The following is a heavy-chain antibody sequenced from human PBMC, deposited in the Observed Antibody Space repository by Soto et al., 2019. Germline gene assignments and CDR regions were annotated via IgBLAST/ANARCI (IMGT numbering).Heavy chain of an antibody. J-gene: IGHJ3*01. D-gene: IGHD2-15*01. CDR1: GFTFTNYW. CDR3: ARGGFPPGFDV. V-gene: IGHV3-74*01. CDR2: IDVYGNSI. Sequence: EEQLVESGGTLVQPGGSLRLSCVASGFTFTNYWMHWVRQAPGKGLVWVSRIDVYGNSIFYADSVRGRFTVSRNNAKNTVFLQMNSLKTEDTAVYYCARGGFPPGFDVWGQGTVVSVSS.